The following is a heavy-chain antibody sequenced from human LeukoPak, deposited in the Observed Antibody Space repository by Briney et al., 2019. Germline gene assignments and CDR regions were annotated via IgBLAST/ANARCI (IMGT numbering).Heavy chain of an antibody. CDR3: ARVEYGSGTQRWYFDY. Sequence: SVKVSCKASGGTFSSCAISWVRQAPGQGLEWMGGIIPIFGTANYAQTFQGRVTITTDESTSTAYMELSSLRSEDTAVYYCARVEYGSGTQRWYFDYWGQGTLVTVSS. CDR1: GGTFSSCA. CDR2: IIPIFGTA. D-gene: IGHD3-10*01. V-gene: IGHV1-69*05. J-gene: IGHJ4*02.